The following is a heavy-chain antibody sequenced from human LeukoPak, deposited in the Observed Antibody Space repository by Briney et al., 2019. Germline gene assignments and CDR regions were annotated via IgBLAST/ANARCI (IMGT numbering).Heavy chain of an antibody. D-gene: IGHD1-7*01. Sequence: SETLSLTCTVSGYSISSGYYWGWIRQPPGKGLEWIGSIYHSGSTYYNPSLKSRVTISVDTSKNQFSLKLSSVTAADTAVYYCARLDRGELELQSYFDLWGRGTLVTVSP. J-gene: IGHJ2*01. V-gene: IGHV4-38-2*02. CDR3: ARLDRGELELQSYFDL. CDR1: GYSISSGYY. CDR2: IYHSGST.